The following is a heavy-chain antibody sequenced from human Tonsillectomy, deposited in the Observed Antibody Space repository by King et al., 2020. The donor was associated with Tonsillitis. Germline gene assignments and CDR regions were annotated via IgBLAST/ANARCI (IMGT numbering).Heavy chain of an antibody. V-gene: IGHV1-8*01. J-gene: IGHJ4*02. CDR1: GYTFISYD. D-gene: IGHD2-15*01. CDR3: ARGSWPDCSTGSCQYHFES. Sequence: QLVQSGAEVKKPGASVKVSCTTSGYTFISYDINWVRQATGQGLEWVGWMNPKSGNTGYAQKFEGRVTMTRNTSINTAYMELSILTSEDTAVYYCARGSWPDCSTGSCQYHFESWGQGTLVTVSS. CDR2: MNPKSGNT.